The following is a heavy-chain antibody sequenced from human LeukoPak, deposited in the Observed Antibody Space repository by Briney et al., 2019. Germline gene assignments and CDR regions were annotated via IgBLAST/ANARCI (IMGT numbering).Heavy chain of an antibody. CDR3: ARVDKDAFDI. Sequence: SVKVSCKASGGTFSSYAISWVRQAPGQGPEWMGRIIPILGIANYAQKFQGRVTITADKSTSTAYMELSSLRSEDTAVYYYARVDKDAFDIWGQGTMVTVSS. CDR1: GGTFSSYA. CDR2: IIPILGIA. D-gene: IGHD2-2*03. J-gene: IGHJ3*02. V-gene: IGHV1-69*04.